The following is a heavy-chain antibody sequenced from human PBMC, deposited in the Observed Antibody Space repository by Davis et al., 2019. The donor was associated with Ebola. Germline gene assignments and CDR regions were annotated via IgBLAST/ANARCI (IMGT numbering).Heavy chain of an antibody. Sequence: GESLKISCAASGFTFSSYAMTWVRQAPGKGLEWVSAISGSGGSTYYADSVKGRFTISRDNSKKTLYLQMNSLRAEDTAVYYCAKDWEDIVVVVAAAYYYGMDVWGQGTTVTVS. CDR2: ISGSGGST. V-gene: IGHV3-23*01. CDR3: AKDWEDIVVVVAAAYYYGMDV. D-gene: IGHD2-15*01. CDR1: GFTFSSYA. J-gene: IGHJ6*02.